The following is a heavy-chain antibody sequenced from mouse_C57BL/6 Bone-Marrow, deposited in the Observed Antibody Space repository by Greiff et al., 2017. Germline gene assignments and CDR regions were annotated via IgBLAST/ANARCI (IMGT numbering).Heavy chain of an antibody. D-gene: IGHD2-2*01. CDR3: ARCGYDAWFAY. CDR2: IYPGDGDT. J-gene: IGHJ3*01. Sequence: VQLQQSGPELVTPGASVKISCKASGYAFSSSWMNWVKQRPGKGLEWIGRIYPGDGDTNYNGKFKGKATLTADKSSSTAYMQLSSLTSEDSAVYFCARCGYDAWFAYWGQGTLVTVSA. CDR1: GYAFSSSW. V-gene: IGHV1-82*01.